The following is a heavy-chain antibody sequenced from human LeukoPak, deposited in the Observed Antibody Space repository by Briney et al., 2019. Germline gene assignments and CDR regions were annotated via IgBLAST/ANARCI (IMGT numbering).Heavy chain of an antibody. D-gene: IGHD1-26*01. CDR3: AKGGSGSYYDRIDF. CDR1: GFTFSTYV. CDR2: ISVGGETT. J-gene: IGHJ4*02. V-gene: IGHV3-23*01. Sequence: GGSLRLSCAASGFTFSTYVMTWVRQDPGKGLECVSTISVGGETTFYTDSVKGRFTISRDNSKHTLYLQMNSLRVEDTALYYCAKGGSGSYYDRIDFWGQGTPVTVSS.